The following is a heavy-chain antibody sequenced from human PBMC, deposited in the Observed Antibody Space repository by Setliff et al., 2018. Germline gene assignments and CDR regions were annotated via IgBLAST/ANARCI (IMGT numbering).Heavy chain of an antibody. J-gene: IGHJ4*02. D-gene: IGHD4-17*01. CDR1: GFTFRSYW. CDR3: SRDLQGSGDYVVDY. Sequence: PGGSLRLSCAASGFTFRSYWMSWVRQAPGKGLEWVANVKKDGSIKYYLESVRGRFTISRDNAENSLTLQMNSLRVEETAVYYCSRDLQGSGDYVVDYWGQGTLVTVSS. CDR2: VKKDGSIK. V-gene: IGHV3-7*01.